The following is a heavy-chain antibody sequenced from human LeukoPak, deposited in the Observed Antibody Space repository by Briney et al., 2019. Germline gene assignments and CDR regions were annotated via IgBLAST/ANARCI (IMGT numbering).Heavy chain of an antibody. J-gene: IGHJ5*02. V-gene: IGHV3-30*02. CDR3: AKDSPLDYDSSGYYPLNWFDP. Sequence: GGTLRLSCAAPGFTFSSYGMHWVRQAPGKGLEWVAFIRYDGSNKYYADSVKGRFTISRDNSKNTLYLQMNSLRAEDTAVYYCAKDSPLDYDSSGYYPLNWFDPWGQGTLVTVSS. CDR1: GFTFSSYG. CDR2: IRYDGSNK. D-gene: IGHD3-22*01.